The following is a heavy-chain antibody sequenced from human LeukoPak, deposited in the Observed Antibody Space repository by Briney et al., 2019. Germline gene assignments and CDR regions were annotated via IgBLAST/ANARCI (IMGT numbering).Heavy chain of an antibody. CDR3: AGDKISWTRSDV. D-gene: IGHD3/OR15-3a*01. V-gene: IGHV4-59*12. Sequence: SETLSLTCTVSGGSISSYYWSWIRQPPGKGLEWIGFIYYSGSTNYNPSLKSRVSISPDTSKNQFSLKLSSVTAADTAVYYCAGDKISWTRSDVWAKGTTVTVSS. CDR1: GGSISSYY. CDR2: IYYSGST. J-gene: IGHJ6*04.